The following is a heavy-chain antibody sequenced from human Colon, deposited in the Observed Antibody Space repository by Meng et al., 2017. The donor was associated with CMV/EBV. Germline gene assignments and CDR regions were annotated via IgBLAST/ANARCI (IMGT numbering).Heavy chain of an antibody. CDR1: GFTFSDYY. CDR2: ISSSGSTI. D-gene: IGHD1-26*01. V-gene: IGHV3-11*04. J-gene: IGHJ6*02. CDR3: ARSGSYSLYYYYGMDV. Sequence: SLRLSCAASGFTFSDYYMSWIRQAPGKGLEWVSYISSSGSTIYYADSVKGRFTISRDNAKNSLYLQMNSLRAEDTAVYYCARSGSYSLYYYYGMDVWGQGTTVTVSS.